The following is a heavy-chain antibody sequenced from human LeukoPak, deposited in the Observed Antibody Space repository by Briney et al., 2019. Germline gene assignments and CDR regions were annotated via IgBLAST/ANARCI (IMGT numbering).Heavy chain of an antibody. CDR1: GGSISSSSYY. J-gene: IGHJ1*01. CDR3: ASVYSSGWYIEYFQH. V-gene: IGHV4-39*01. Sequence: PSETLSLTCTVSGGSISSSSYYWGWIRQPPGKGLEWIGSIYYSGSTYYNPSLKSRVTISVDTSKNQFSLKLSSVTAADTAVYYCASVYSSGWYIEYFQHWGQGTVVTVSS. D-gene: IGHD6-19*01. CDR2: IYYSGST.